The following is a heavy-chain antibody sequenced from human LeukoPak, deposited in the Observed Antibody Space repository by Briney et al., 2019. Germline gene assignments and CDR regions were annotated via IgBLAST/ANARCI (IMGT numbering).Heavy chain of an antibody. Sequence: SGGSLRLSCAASGFTFSSCAMHWVRQAPGTGLEWVALIRSDGNSKYYADSVKGRFTISRDDSKNTLYLQMNSLRPEDTAVYYCAKDIPSSSWYLGYWGQGTLVTVSS. D-gene: IGHD6-13*01. CDR2: IRSDGNSK. CDR1: GFTFSSCA. CDR3: AKDIPSSSWYLGY. J-gene: IGHJ4*02. V-gene: IGHV3-30*02.